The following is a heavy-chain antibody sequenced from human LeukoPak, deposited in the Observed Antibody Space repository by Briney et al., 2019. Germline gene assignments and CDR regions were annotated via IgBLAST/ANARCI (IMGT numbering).Heavy chain of an antibody. CDR3: ARHEVDKVAATDY. CDR2: IHPGDSDT. Sequence: GESLKISCKGSGYSFTSYWIGWVRQMPGKGLEWMEIIHPGDSDTRYSPSFQGQVTISADKSISTAYLQWSSLKASDTAMYYCARHEVDKVAATDYWGQGTLVTVSS. V-gene: IGHV5-51*01. J-gene: IGHJ4*02. CDR1: GYSFTSYW. D-gene: IGHD2-15*01.